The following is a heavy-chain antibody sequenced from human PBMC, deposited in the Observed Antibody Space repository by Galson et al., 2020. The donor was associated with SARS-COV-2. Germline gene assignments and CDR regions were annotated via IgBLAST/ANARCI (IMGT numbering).Heavy chain of an antibody. Sequence: GESLKISCAASGFTFSGYWMHWFRQVPGKGLVWVSDISQDGSRASYADSVKGRFTSSRDNAKNTLYLQMDSLRAEDTAIYYCIRDGPFYYDLWGRGTLVAVSS. CDR2: ISQDGSRA. J-gene: IGHJ2*01. CDR3: IRDGPFYYDL. CDR1: GFTFSGYW. V-gene: IGHV3-74*01.